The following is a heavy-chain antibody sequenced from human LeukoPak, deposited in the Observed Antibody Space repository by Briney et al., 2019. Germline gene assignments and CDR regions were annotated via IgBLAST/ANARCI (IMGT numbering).Heavy chain of an antibody. CDR1: GFTFSSYG. J-gene: IGHJ4*02. D-gene: IGHD3-3*01. Sequence: GGSLRLSCAASGFTFSSYGMNWVRQAPGKGLEWVSTISGSGGSTYYADSVKGRFTISRDNSKNTLYLQMNSLRAEDTAVYYCAKGSQYYDFWSGPSRVFDYWGQGTLVTVSS. V-gene: IGHV3-23*01. CDR2: ISGSGGST. CDR3: AKGSQYYDFWSGPSRVFDY.